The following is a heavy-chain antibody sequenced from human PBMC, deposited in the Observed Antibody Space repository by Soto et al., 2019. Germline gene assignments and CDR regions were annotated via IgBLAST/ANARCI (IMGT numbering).Heavy chain of an antibody. J-gene: IGHJ5*02. D-gene: IGHD2-2*01. V-gene: IGHV1-18*01. CDR1: GYTGTRYG. CDR2: ISAYNGNT. Sequence: ASVKDSCKASGYTGTRYGISWVRQAHGQGLEWMGWISAYNGNTNYAQKLQGRVTMTTDTSTSTAYMELRSLRSDDTAVYYCARDESDIAVVPAAIGWFDPWGQGTLVTVSS. CDR3: ARDESDIAVVPAAIGWFDP.